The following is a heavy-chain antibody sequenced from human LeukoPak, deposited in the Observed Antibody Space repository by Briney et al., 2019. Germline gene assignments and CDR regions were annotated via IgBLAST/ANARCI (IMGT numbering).Heavy chain of an antibody. J-gene: IGHJ5*02. Sequence: GGSLRLSCAASGFTFSSYSMNWVRQAPGKGLEWVSSISSSSSYIYYADSVKGRFTISRDNAKNSLYLQMNSLRAEDTAVYYCARDSGYDFWSGNWFDPWGQGTLVTVSS. V-gene: IGHV3-21*01. CDR2: ISSSSSYI. CDR1: GFTFSSYS. D-gene: IGHD3-3*01. CDR3: ARDSGYDFWSGNWFDP.